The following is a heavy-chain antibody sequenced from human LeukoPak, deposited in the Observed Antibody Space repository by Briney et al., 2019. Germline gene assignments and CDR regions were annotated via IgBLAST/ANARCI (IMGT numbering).Heavy chain of an antibody. D-gene: IGHD3-3*01. J-gene: IGHJ4*02. CDR2: VSYSGST. Sequence: SGTLCLSCTVSGASVSIHYWNWIRRPPGKGLEWIGYVSYSGSTNYNPSLKSRVTISLDTSKDQFSLRLNSVTAADTAVYYCARLSTYYDFWSPLDYWGQGTLVTVSS. V-gene: IGHV4-59*02. CDR3: ARLSTYYDFWSPLDY. CDR1: GASVSIHY.